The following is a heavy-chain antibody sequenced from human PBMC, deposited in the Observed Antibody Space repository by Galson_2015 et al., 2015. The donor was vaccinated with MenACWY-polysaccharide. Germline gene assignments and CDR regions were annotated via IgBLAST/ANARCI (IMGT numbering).Heavy chain of an antibody. Sequence: CAIPGDSASSHTLGWHWIRQPPSRGLEGLGRTYPNSRRYNDYPISLKSRITINPDTSRNPFSLQLNSVTPEDTAVYYCARKRGWMAFDFWGQGTLVTVSS. CDR2: TYPNSRRYN. J-gene: IGHJ4*02. D-gene: IGHD5-24*01. CDR3: ARKRGWMAFDF. CDR1: GDSASSHTLG. V-gene: IGHV6-1*01.